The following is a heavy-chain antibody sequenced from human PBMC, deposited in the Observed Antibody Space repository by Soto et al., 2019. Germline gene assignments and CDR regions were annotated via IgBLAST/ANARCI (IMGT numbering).Heavy chain of an antibody. Sequence: SETLSLTCAVYGGSFSGYYWSWIRQPPGKGLEWIGEINHSGSTNYNPSLKSRVTISVDTSKNQFSLKLSSVTAADTAVYYCSRGIYSSSRWYNWFDPWGQGTLVTVSS. D-gene: IGHD6-13*01. CDR1: GGSFSGYY. CDR3: SRGIYSSSRWYNWFDP. V-gene: IGHV4-34*01. CDR2: INHSGST. J-gene: IGHJ5*02.